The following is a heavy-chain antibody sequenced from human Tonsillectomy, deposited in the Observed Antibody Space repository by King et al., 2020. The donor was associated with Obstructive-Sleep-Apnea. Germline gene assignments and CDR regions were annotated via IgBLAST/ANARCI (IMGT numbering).Heavy chain of an antibody. Sequence: DVQLVESGGGLVQPGGSLRLSCAASGFTFSSYWMHWVRQASGKGLVWVSRINSDGSTTTYADSVKGRFTISRDNAKNTLHLQMSSLRAEDTAVYFCARDRDCRSTSCFFGMDVWGQGTTVTVSS. V-gene: IGHV3-74*01. CDR1: GFTFSSYW. D-gene: IGHD2-2*01. CDR3: ARDRDCRSTSCFFGMDV. J-gene: IGHJ6*02. CDR2: INSDGSTT.